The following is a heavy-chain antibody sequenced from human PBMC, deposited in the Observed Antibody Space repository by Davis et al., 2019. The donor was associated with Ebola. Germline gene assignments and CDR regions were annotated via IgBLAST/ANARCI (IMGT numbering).Heavy chain of an antibody. D-gene: IGHD1-26*01. V-gene: IGHV1-69*13. CDR1: GGTFSSYA. Sequence: SVKVSCKASGGTFSSYAISWVRQAPGQGLEWMGGIIPIFGTANYAQKFQGRVTITADESTSTAYMELSSLRSDDTAVYYCAREVGADSQFYFDYWGQGTLVTVSS. CDR2: IIPIFGTA. J-gene: IGHJ4*02. CDR3: AREVGADSQFYFDY.